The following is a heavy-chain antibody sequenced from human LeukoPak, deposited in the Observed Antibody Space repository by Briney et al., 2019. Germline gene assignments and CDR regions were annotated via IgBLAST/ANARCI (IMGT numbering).Heavy chain of an antibody. J-gene: IGHJ4*02. Sequence: SVKVSCKASGGTFSSYAISWVRQAPGQGLEWMGGIIPIFGTANYAQKFQGRVTITADESTSTAYMELSSLRSEDTAVYYCARDGGYSSSWPEDYWGQGALVTVSS. D-gene: IGHD6-13*01. CDR2: IIPIFGTA. CDR1: GGTFSSYA. CDR3: ARDGGYSSSWPEDY. V-gene: IGHV1-69*01.